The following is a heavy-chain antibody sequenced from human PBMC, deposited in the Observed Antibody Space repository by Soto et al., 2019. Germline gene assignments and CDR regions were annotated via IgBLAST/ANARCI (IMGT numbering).Heavy chain of an antibody. CDR3: ATDLGVALAPLSILYFQQ. Sequence: ASVKVSCKVSGYSLNELCMHWVRQPPGKGLEWIGGFDPEEGKMIYAQNFQGRVTMTEDTSTDTAYMELNSLTSEDTAMYYCATDLGVALAPLSILYFQQWGQGTVVTVS. D-gene: IGHD2-21*01. V-gene: IGHV1-24*01. CDR2: FDPEEGKM. J-gene: IGHJ1*01. CDR1: GYSLNELC.